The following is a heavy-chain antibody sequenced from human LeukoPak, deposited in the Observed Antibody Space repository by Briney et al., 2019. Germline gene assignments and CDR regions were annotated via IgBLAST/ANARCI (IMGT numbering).Heavy chain of an antibody. V-gene: IGHV7-4-1*02. CDR2: INTNTGNP. J-gene: IGHJ4*02. CDR1: GYTFTSYG. CDR3: ARSKRWSGPGGWLQSTTTFDY. D-gene: IGHD5-24*01. Sequence: ASVKVSCKASGYTFTSYGISWVRQAPGQGLEWMGWINTNTGNPTYAQGFTGRFVFSLDTSVSTAYLQISSLKAEDTAVYYCARSKRWSGPGGWLQSTTTFDYWGQGTLVTVSS.